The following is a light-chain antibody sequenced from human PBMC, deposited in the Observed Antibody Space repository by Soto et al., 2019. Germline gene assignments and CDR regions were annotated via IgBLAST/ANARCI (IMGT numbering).Light chain of an antibody. CDR1: QSASSN. CDR3: QQYNKWPLT. V-gene: IGKV3-15*01. J-gene: IGKJ4*01. Sequence: EIMMTQSPATLSVSPGERATLSCRACQSASSNLAWYQQKPGQAPWLLIYAASTRATGIPARFSGSGSGTEFTLTISSLQSEDFAVYYCQQYNKWPLTFGGGTKVEIK. CDR2: AAS.